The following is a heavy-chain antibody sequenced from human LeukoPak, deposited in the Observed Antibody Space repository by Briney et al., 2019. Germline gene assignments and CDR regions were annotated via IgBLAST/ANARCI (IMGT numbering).Heavy chain of an antibody. CDR1: GGSISSGGYY. V-gene: IGHV4-30-2*01. J-gene: IGHJ4*02. Sequence: IPSETLSLTCTVSGGSISSGGYYWSWIRQPPGKGLEWIGYIYHSGSTNYNPSLKSRVTISMDKSKNQFSLKLSSVTAADTAVYYCARQSPRDYDILTSYYLDYWGQGTVVTVSS. D-gene: IGHD3-9*01. CDR3: ARQSPRDYDILTSYYLDY. CDR2: IYHSGST.